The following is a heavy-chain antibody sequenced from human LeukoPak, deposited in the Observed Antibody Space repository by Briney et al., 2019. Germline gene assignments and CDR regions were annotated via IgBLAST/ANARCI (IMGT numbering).Heavy chain of an antibody. D-gene: IGHD3-22*01. CDR1: GFTFRSYA. J-gene: IGHJ4*02. CDR2: ISGSGGHT. CDR3: AKGFSYDSSAMRRTLDY. V-gene: IGHV3-23*01. Sequence: GGSLRLSCAASGFTFRSYAMSWVRQAPGKGLEWVSAISGSGGHTYYPDSVRGRFTISRDNSKNTLHLQMNSLRAEDTAAYYCAKGFSYDSSAMRRTLDYWGQGTLVTVSS.